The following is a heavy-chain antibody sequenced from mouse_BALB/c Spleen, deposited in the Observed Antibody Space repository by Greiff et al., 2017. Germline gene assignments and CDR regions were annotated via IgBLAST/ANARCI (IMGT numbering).Heavy chain of an antibody. CDR1: GFTFSSFG. D-gene: IGHD2-1*01. CDR2: ISSGSSTI. V-gene: IGHV5-17*02. J-gene: IGHJ3*01. Sequence: EVHLVESGGGLVQPGGSRKLSCAASGFTFSSFGMHWVRQAPEKGLEWVAYISSGSSTIYYADTVKGRFTISRDNPKNTLFLQMTSLRSEDTAMYYCASYGNYASWFAYWGQGTLVTVSA. CDR3: ASYGNYASWFAY.